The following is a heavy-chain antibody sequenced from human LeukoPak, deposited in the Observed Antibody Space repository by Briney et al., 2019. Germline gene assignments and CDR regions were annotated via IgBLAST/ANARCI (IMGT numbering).Heavy chain of an antibody. V-gene: IGHV3-23*01. CDR1: GFTFSSYA. Sequence: GGSLRHSCAASGFTFSSYAMSWVRQAPGKGLEWVSAISGSGGSTYYADSVKGRFTISRDNSKNTLYLQMNSLRAEDTAVYYCARDNIAVAGPLDYWGQGTLVTVSS. J-gene: IGHJ4*02. CDR3: ARDNIAVAGPLDY. CDR2: ISGSGGST. D-gene: IGHD6-19*01.